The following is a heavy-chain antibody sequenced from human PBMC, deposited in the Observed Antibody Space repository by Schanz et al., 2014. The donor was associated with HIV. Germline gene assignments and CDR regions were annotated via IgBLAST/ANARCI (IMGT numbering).Heavy chain of an antibody. V-gene: IGHV3-33*01. D-gene: IGHD1-26*01. CDR1: GFTFSSYG. CDR3: ARTSRIVIPDRDPRLSYLYGMDV. J-gene: IGHJ6*02. Sequence: QVQLVESGGGVVQPGRSLRLSCAASGFTFSSYGMHWVRQAPGKGLEWVAVIWYDGSNRHYSDSVKDRFTISRDNSKNPLYLQMNGLRADDTAVYYCARTSRIVIPDRDPRLSYLYGMDVWGQGPTVTVSS. CDR2: IWYDGSNR.